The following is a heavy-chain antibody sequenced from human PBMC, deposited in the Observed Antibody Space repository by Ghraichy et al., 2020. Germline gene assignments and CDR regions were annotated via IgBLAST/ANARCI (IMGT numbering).Heavy chain of an antibody. Sequence: ASVKVSCKASGYTLRSYGISWLRQAPGQGLEWMGWISAYNGDTNYAQKLQGRVTMTTDTSTSTAYMELRSLRSDDTAVYYCARDSEYSSGRLPFDYWGQGTLVTVSS. CDR3: ARDSEYSSGRLPFDY. J-gene: IGHJ4*02. V-gene: IGHV1-18*01. CDR1: GYTLRSYG. D-gene: IGHD6-19*01. CDR2: ISAYNGDT.